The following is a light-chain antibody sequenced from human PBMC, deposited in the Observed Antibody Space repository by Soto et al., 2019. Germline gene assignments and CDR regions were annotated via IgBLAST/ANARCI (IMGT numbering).Light chain of an antibody. V-gene: IGLV2-14*01. Sequence: SVLAQPASLSGAPGQSVTIFFPGTSSDIGGYNYVSWYQQHPGKAPKLMIYDVSNRPSGVSNRFSGSKSGNTASLTISGLQAEDEADYYCSSYTSSSTPYVFGTGTKVTVL. CDR3: SSYTSSSTPYV. J-gene: IGLJ1*01. CDR2: DVS. CDR1: SSDIGGYNY.